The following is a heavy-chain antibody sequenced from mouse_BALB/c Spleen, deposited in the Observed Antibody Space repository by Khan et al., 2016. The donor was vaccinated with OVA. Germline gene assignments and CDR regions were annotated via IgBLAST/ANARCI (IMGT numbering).Heavy chain of an antibody. CDR1: GFNITDTY. CDR3: ATRYGNPFAY. V-gene: IGHV14-3*02. Sequence: VQLQQSGAELVKPGASVKLSCTASGFNITDTYIHWVNQRPEQGLEWIGRIDPANGNTKYDPKFQGKATLTADTSSNTAYLHLSSLTSEDTAVYYCATRYGNPFAYWGQGTLVTLSA. D-gene: IGHD2-1*01. J-gene: IGHJ3*01. CDR2: IDPANGNT.